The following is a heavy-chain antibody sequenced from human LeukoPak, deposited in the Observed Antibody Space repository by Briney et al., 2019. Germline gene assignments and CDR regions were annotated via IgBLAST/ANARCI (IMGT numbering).Heavy chain of an antibody. CDR1: GFTFSYYG. Sequence: PGGSLRLSCAASGFTFSYYGMHWVRQAPGKGLEWVAAIQSDGSIEYYADSVKGRLIISRDNAKNSLYLQMNSLRAEDTALYYCAKDKDQGYGSGCLDYWGQGTLVTVSS. CDR3: AKDKDQGYGSGCLDY. D-gene: IGHD6-19*01. V-gene: IGHV3-30*02. J-gene: IGHJ4*02. CDR2: IQSDGSIE.